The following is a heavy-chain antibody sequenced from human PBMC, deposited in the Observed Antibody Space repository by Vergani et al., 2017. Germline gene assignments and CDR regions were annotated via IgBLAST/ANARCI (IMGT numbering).Heavy chain of an antibody. CDR3: ARGHGGDIVVVVAAPTYWFDP. J-gene: IGHJ5*02. CDR2: IWDDGSNK. D-gene: IGHD2-15*01. CDR1: GFTFSSYG. V-gene: IGHV3-33*01. Sequence: QVQLVESGGGVVQPGRSLRLSCAASGFTFSSYGMHWVRQAPGKGLEWVAVIWDDGSNKYYADSVKGRFTISRDNSKNTLYLQMNSLGAEDTAVYYWARGHGGDIVVVVAAPTYWFDPWGQGTLVTVSS.